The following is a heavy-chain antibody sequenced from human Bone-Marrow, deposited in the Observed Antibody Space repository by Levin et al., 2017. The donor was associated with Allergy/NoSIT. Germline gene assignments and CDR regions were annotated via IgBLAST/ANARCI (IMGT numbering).Heavy chain of an antibody. CDR2: ISSNGRTM. CDR1: GFNYKSYE. CDR3: ARMAAASFEY. Sequence: PGGSLRLSCAASGFNYKSYEMNWVRQAPGKGLEWLAYISSNGRTMYYAASLKGRFTISRDNAKNALFLQMNSLRVEDTAVYYCARMAAASFEYWGQGSLVTVSS. D-gene: IGHD6-25*01. V-gene: IGHV3-48*03. J-gene: IGHJ4*02.